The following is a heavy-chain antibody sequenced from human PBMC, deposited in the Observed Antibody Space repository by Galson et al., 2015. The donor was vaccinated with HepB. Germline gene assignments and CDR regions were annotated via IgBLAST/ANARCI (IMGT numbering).Heavy chain of an antibody. D-gene: IGHD3-22*01. Sequence: SLRLSCAASGFTFSNAWMSWVRQAPGKGLEWVGRIKSKTDGGTTDYAAPVKGRFTISRDDSKNTLYLQMNSLKTEDTAVYYCNGNTMIVETGAFDIWGQGTMVTVSS. CDR1: GFTFSNAW. J-gene: IGHJ3*02. CDR2: IKSKTDGGTT. CDR3: NGNTMIVETGAFDI. V-gene: IGHV3-15*01.